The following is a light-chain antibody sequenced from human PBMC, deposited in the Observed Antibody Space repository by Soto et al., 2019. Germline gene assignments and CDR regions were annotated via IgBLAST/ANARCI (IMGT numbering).Light chain of an antibody. CDR3: QQYGSSPLIT. J-gene: IGKJ5*01. V-gene: IGKV3-20*01. CDR2: GVS. Sequence: EIRLTQSPGTLSFSPGQRATLSCRASQRLSASDVAWYQQKAGQAPKILIYGVSNRAPGIPDRFTGSGSGADFTLTITRLEPEDFAVYHCQQYGSSPLITFGQGTRLEIK. CDR1: QRLSASD.